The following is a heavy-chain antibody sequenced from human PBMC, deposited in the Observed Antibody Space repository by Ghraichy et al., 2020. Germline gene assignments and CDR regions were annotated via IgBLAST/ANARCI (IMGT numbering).Heavy chain of an antibody. V-gene: IGHV4-39*01. CDR1: GGSISSSSYY. CDR3: ARHEGLLWFGEYPGAFDY. Sequence: SETLSLTCTVSGGSISSSSYYWGWIRQPPGKGLEWIGSIYYSGSTYYNPSLKSRVTISVDTSKNQFSLKLSSVTAADTAVYYCARHEGLLWFGEYPGAFDYWGQGTLVTVSS. CDR2: IYYSGST. J-gene: IGHJ4*02. D-gene: IGHD3-10*01.